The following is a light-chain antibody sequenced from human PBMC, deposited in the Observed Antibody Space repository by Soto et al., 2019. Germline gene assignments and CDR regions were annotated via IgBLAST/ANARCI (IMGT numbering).Light chain of an antibody. Sequence: QSALTQPPSASGFPGQSVTIPCTGTSSDVGGYNYVSWYQHHPGKAPKLIIHEVNVRPSGVPNRFSGSKSGNTASLTVSGLQADDEADYYCSSYAGSYNYVFGTGTKVTVL. CDR2: EVN. V-gene: IGLV2-8*01. CDR1: SSDVGGYNY. CDR3: SSYAGSYNYV. J-gene: IGLJ1*01.